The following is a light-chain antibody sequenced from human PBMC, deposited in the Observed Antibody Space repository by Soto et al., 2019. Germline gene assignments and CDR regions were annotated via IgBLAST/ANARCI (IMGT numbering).Light chain of an antibody. CDR3: HQYDSYPWT. CDR1: QNINGW. V-gene: IGKV1-5*03. Sequence: DIQMTQSPSTLSASVGDRVTITCRASQNINGWLAWYQQKPGKAPKLLIYKASGLESGVPSRFSGSESGTDFTLTISSLQPDDFATYYCHQYDSYPWTSGQGTKVEIK. CDR2: KAS. J-gene: IGKJ1*01.